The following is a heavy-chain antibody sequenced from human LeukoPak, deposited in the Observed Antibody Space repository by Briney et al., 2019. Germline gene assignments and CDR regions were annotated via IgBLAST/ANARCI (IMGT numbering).Heavy chain of an antibody. V-gene: IGHV4-31*03. CDR3: ARGAPGSYYSDQPFDP. D-gene: IGHD1-26*01. CDR2: IYYSGST. CDR1: GGSISSGGYY. J-gene: IGHJ5*02. Sequence: SETLSLTCTVSGGSISSGGYYWSWIRQHPGKGLEWIGYIYYSGSTYYNPSLKSRVTISVDTSKNQFSLKLSSVTAADTAVYYCARGAPGSYYSDQPFDPWGQGTLVTVSS.